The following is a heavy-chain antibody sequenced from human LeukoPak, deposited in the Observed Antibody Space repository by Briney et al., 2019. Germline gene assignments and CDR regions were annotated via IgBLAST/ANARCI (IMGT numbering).Heavy chain of an antibody. D-gene: IGHD6-19*01. V-gene: IGHV3-20*04. Sequence: GGSLRLSCAASGFTFDDYGMSWVRRAAGKGLEWVSGINWNGGSTGYADSVKGRFIISRDNAKNSLYLQMNSLRAEDTALYYCAREYSSGSFDYWGQGTLVTVSS. CDR1: GFTFDDYG. CDR3: AREYSSGSFDY. J-gene: IGHJ4*02. CDR2: INWNGGST.